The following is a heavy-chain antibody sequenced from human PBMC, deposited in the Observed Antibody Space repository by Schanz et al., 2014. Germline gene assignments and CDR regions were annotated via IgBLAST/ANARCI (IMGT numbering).Heavy chain of an antibody. CDR3: VRDTDYHFDN. CDR2: TSNDGSFT. D-gene: IGHD4-17*01. V-gene: IGHV3-74*01. CDR1: GFTFSDSW. J-gene: IGHJ4*02. Sequence: EVQLVESGGGFVQPGGSLRLSCAASGFTFSDSWMHWVRQAPGKGLVWVSRTSNDGSFTTFADSVKGRFTISRDNAKNTLYLQMNSLRAEDTAVYYCVRDTDYHFDNWGQGTLVTVSS.